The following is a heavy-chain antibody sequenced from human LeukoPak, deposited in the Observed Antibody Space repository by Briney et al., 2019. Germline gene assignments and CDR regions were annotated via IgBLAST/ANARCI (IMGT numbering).Heavy chain of an antibody. CDR3: TTDGLMVRGVMHND. CDR1: GLTVSSNY. J-gene: IGHJ4*02. D-gene: IGHD3-10*01. Sequence: PGGSLRLSCAASGLTVSSNYMSWVRQAPGKGLEWVSVIYSGGSTYFADSVKGRFTISRDNSKNTLYLQMNSLKTEDTAVYYCTTDGLMVRGVMHNDWGQGTLVTVSS. CDR2: IYSGGST. V-gene: IGHV3-66*01.